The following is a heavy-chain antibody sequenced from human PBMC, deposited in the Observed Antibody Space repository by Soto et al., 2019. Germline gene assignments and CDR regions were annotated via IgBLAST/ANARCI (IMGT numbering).Heavy chain of an antibody. CDR2: RNPGGVHT. Sequence: ASVKVSCKASVYPFTSYAIYWVRQASGQGLEGMGWRNPGGVHTRYSQKFTGRVAMTRHITISSAYMELSSMSSDDTAVHYCATRWDWHAFDIWGQGTMVTVSS. CDR1: VYPFTSYA. J-gene: IGHJ3*02. D-gene: IGHD1-26*01. V-gene: IGHV1-8*01. CDR3: ATRWDWHAFDI.